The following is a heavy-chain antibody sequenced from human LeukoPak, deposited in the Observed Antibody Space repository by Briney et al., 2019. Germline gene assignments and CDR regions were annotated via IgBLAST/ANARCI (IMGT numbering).Heavy chain of an antibody. D-gene: IGHD3-22*01. CDR2: IYYSGSI. Sequence: SETLSLTCAVSGGSISSSSYYWGWIRQPPGKGLEWIGSIYYSGSIYYNPSLKSRVTISVDTSKNQFSLKLSSVTAADTAVYYCARRITMIVVVAYNWFDPWGQGTLVTVSS. CDR3: ARRITMIVVVAYNWFDP. V-gene: IGHV4-39*01. J-gene: IGHJ5*02. CDR1: GGSISSSSYY.